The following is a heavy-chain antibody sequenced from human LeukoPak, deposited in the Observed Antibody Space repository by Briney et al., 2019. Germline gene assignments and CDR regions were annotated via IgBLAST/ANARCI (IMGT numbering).Heavy chain of an antibody. CDR1: GFTFSSYG. CDR3: AKEAKGGYPSPYYFDY. Sequence: GGSLRLSCAASGFTFSSYGMHWVRQAPGKGLEWVAFIRYDGSNKYYADSVKGRFTISRDNSKNTLYLQMNSLRAEDTAVYYCAKEAKGGYPSPYYFDYWGQGTLVTVSS. CDR2: IRYDGSNK. D-gene: IGHD5-12*01. V-gene: IGHV3-30*02. J-gene: IGHJ4*02.